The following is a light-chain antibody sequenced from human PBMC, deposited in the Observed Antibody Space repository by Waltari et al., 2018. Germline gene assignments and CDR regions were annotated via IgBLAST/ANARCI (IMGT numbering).Light chain of an antibody. V-gene: IGLV2-14*03. CDR2: DVS. J-gene: IGLJ2*01. CDR3: SSYSRSAFL. CDR1: RRDVGSYNY. Sequence: QSALTQPASVSGSPGQSLPISCTGTRRDVGSYNYVSWYQQYPGRAPKLMIYDVSSRPSGVSNRFSGSKSGNTASLTISGLQPEDEATYYCSSYSRSAFLFGGGTKLAVL.